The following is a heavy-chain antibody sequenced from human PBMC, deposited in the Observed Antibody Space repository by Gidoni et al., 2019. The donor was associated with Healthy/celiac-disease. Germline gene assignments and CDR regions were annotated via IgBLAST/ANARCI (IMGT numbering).Heavy chain of an antibody. Sequence: QVQLQESGPGLVKPSETLSLTCTVSGGSISNYYWSWIRQPPGKGLDWIGYIYYSGSTSYNPSLKSRVTISVDTSKKQFSLRLTSVTAADTAVYYCARELSSLIRGHDAFDIWGQGTMVTVSS. V-gene: IGHV4-59*01. D-gene: IGHD3-10*01. CDR1: GGSISNYY. CDR3: ARELSSLIRGHDAFDI. CDR2: IYYSGST. J-gene: IGHJ3*02.